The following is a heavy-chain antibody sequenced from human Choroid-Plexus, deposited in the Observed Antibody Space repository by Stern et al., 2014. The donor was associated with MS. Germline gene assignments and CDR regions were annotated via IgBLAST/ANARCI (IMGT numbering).Heavy chain of an antibody. CDR3: AKDRQYLTYFFDH. Sequence: VQLXXXGGGVVQPGRPLRLSCVASGFTFGSCAMHWVRQAPGKGLEXXAGVSYDGSNKYYADSVKGRFTISRDNSQNTLYMQMSSLRPEDTAVYYCAKDRQYLTYFFDHRGQGSLVTVSS. V-gene: IGHV3-30*18. J-gene: IGHJ5*02. CDR2: VSYDGSNK. CDR1: GFTFGSCA. D-gene: IGHD2/OR15-2a*01.